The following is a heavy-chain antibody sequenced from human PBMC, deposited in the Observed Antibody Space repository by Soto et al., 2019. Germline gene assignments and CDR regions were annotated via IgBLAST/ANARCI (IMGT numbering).Heavy chain of an antibody. Sequence: PGGSLRLSCTASGFTFSDYSMNWVRHAPGKGLEWVSYISSSSGTIHYADSVKGRFTISRDNAKSSLFLHMNSLRAEDTAVYSCARALKQGSTTSLGMDVRGKGTTVTVSS. CDR2: ISSSSGTI. V-gene: IGHV3-48*01. D-gene: IGHD2-2*01. J-gene: IGHJ6*03. CDR1: GFTFSDYS. CDR3: ARALKQGSTTSLGMDV.